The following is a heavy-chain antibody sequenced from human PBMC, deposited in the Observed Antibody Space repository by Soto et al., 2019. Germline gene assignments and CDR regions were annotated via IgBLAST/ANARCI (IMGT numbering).Heavy chain of an antibody. D-gene: IGHD2-15*01. CDR3: ATCSGGRCYGALGGTLDYYGMDV. CDR1: GFTFSDYA. Sequence: QVQLVEFGGGVVQPGRSLRLSCAASGFTFSDYALHWVRQAPGKGLEWGAVMSEDGSVEFNGDSVKGGFTISRDNSKKMLYLQMNSVRAEETAIYSCATCSGGRCYGALGGTLDYYGMDVWGQGTTVTVSS. V-gene: IGHV3-30*04. CDR2: MSEDGSVE. J-gene: IGHJ6*02.